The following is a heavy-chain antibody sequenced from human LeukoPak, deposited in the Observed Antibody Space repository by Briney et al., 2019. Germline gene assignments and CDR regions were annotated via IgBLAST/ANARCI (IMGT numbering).Heavy chain of an antibody. J-gene: IGHJ5*01. CDR1: GFTFSSYE. CDR2: IASSGSTI. V-gene: IGHV3-48*03. D-gene: IGHD6-19*01. CDR3: ARDGSAWFDY. Sequence: QPGGSLRLFCAASGFTFSSYEMNWVRQAPGKGLEWVSYIASSGSTIFYADSVKGRFTISRDNAKNSLFLQMNSLRAEDTAVYYCARDGSAWFDYWGQGALVTVSS.